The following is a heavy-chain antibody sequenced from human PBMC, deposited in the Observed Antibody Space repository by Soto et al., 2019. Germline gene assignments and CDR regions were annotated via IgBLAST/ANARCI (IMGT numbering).Heavy chain of an antibody. Sequence: QVQLVQSGAEVKKPGASVRVSCKTSGYTFSDYVISWVRQAPGLGLEWVGWISASNGDSNFAQKVQGRVTLTTDTSTSTAYIEMRGLRFDDTAVYFCARAATTAEKYYYYMDVWGKGTTVPVSS. D-gene: IGHD4-17*01. CDR3: ARAATTAEKYYYYMDV. CDR1: GYTFSDYV. CDR2: ISASNGDS. V-gene: IGHV1-18*01. J-gene: IGHJ6*03.